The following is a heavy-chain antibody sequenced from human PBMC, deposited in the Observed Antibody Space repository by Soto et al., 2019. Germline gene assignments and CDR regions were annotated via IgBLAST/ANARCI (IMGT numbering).Heavy chain of an antibody. J-gene: IGHJ5*02. CDR1: GGSFSGYY. Sequence: SETLSLTCAVYGGSFSGYYWTWIRQPPGKGLEWIGDITHAGTTSYNPSLKSRVTVSVDTSKNQFSLNLTSVTAADTALYYCSRGRSYYGAGSLNWFDPWGQGTHVTVSS. V-gene: IGHV4-34*01. CDR2: ITHAGTT. D-gene: IGHD3-10*01. CDR3: SRGRSYYGAGSLNWFDP.